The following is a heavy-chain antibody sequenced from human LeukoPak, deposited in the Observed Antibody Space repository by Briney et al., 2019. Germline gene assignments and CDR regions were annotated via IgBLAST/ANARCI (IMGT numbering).Heavy chain of an antibody. Sequence: PSQTLSLTCAVSGGSISSGGYSWSWIRQPPGKGLEWIGYIYHSGSTYYNPSLKSRVIVSLDMSKNQFSLQLNSVTAADTAVYYRARGEYSGSSGVAEVVAFHIWGQGTVVTVSS. D-gene: IGHD6-6*01. J-gene: IGHJ3*02. CDR2: IYHSGST. V-gene: IGHV4-30-2*05. CDR3: ARGEYSGSSGVAEVVAFHI. CDR1: GGSISSGGYS.